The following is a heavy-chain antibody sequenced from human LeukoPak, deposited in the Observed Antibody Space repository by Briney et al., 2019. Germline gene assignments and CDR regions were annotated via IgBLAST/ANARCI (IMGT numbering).Heavy chain of an antibody. CDR2: INHSGST. CDR3: ARRDHYYYDSSGYHRSFDY. V-gene: IGHV4-34*01. D-gene: IGHD3-22*01. J-gene: IGHJ4*02. CDR1: GGSFSGYY. Sequence: SETLSLTCAVYGGSFSGYYWSWIRRPPGKGLEWIGEINHSGSTNYNPSLKSRVTISVDTSKNQFSLKLSSVTAADTAVYYCARRDHYYYDSSGYHRSFDYWGQGTLVTVSS.